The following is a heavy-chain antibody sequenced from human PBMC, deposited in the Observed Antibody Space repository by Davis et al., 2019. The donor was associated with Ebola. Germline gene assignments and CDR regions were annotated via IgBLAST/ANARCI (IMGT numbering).Heavy chain of an antibody. CDR1: GGSFSGYY. Sequence: MPGGSLRLSCAVYGGSFSGYYWSWIRQPPGKGLEWIGEINHSGSTNYNPSLKSRVTISVDTSKNQFSLKLSSVTAADTAVYYCAGVYYDFWSGYDYYGMDVWGQGTTVTVSS. CDR2: INHSGST. D-gene: IGHD3-3*01. V-gene: IGHV4-34*01. CDR3: AGVYYDFWSGYDYYGMDV. J-gene: IGHJ6*02.